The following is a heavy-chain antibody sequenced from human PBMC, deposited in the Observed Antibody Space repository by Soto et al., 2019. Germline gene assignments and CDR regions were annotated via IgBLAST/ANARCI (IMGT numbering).Heavy chain of an antibody. Sequence: EVQLLESGGGLVQPGGSLRLSCAASGFTFPSYGMTWVRQSPGKGLEWVSSISGSAGSTYYADFVKGRFTISRDNSKNTVYRQMNSLSAEETAVYYCAKDSLRIYDFWSGTGNWFDPWGQGTLVTVSS. V-gene: IGHV3-23*01. CDR1: GFTFPSYG. J-gene: IGHJ5*02. CDR3: AKDSLRIYDFWSGTGNWFDP. CDR2: ISGSAGST. D-gene: IGHD3-3*01.